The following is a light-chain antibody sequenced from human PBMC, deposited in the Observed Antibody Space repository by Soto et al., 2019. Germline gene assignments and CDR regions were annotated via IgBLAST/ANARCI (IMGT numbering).Light chain of an antibody. V-gene: IGKV3-20*01. CDR3: QQGYTSAIT. Sequence: EIVLTQSPGTLSLSPGERATLSCRASQSVNTKYLAWYQQKPGQAPRLLIYGVSSRATGIPDRFSGSGSGTDFTLTINSLQPEDFATYYCQQGYTSAITFGQGTRLEIK. J-gene: IGKJ5*01. CDR2: GVS. CDR1: QSVNTKY.